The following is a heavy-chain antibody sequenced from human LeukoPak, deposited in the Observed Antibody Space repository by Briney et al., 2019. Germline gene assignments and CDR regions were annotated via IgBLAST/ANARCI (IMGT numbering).Heavy chain of an antibody. CDR2: IYYSGST. D-gene: IGHD5-24*01. CDR1: GFTFSIYA. Sequence: GSLRLSCAASGFTFSIYAMSWVRQAPGKGLEWIGYIYYSGSTNYNPSLKSRVTMSVDTSKNQFSLKLSSVTAADTAVYYCASGKRDGYNRFPNWFDPWGQGTLVTVSS. V-gene: IGHV4-59*01. J-gene: IGHJ5*02. CDR3: ASGKRDGYNRFPNWFDP.